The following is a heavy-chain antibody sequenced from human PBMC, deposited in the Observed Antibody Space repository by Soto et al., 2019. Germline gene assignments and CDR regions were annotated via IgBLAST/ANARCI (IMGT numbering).Heavy chain of an antibody. CDR1: GGSISSYY. J-gene: IGHJ4*02. CDR2: IYYSGST. V-gene: IGHV4-59*13. CDR3: ARVAHRYYFDY. Sequence: WETLSLTCTVPGGSISSYYWSWIRQPPGKGLEWIGYIYYSGSTKYNPSLKSRVTISVDTSKNQFSLKLSSVTAADTAVYYCARVAHRYYFDYWGQGTQVTVSS.